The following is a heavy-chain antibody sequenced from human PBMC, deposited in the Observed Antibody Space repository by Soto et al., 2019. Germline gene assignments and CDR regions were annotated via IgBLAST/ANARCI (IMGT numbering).Heavy chain of an antibody. D-gene: IGHD2-15*01. V-gene: IGHV1-69*13. CDR1: GGTFSSYA. CDR2: IIPIFGTA. Sequence: SVKVSCKASGGTFSSYAISWVRQAPGQGLEWMGGIIPIFGTANYAQKYQGRVTITADESTSTAYMELSSLRSEDTAVYYCAIENCSGGSCYHVGNWFDPWGQGTLVTVSS. CDR3: AIENCSGGSCYHVGNWFDP. J-gene: IGHJ5*02.